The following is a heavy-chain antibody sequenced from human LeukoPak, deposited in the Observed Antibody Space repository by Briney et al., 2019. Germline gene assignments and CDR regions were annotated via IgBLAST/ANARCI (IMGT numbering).Heavy chain of an antibody. CDR1: GFTFSNAW. CDR2: IKSKTDGGTT. CDR3: TTDIATVTTYNLDY. D-gene: IGHD4-17*01. V-gene: IGHV3-15*01. J-gene: IGHJ4*02. Sequence: GGSLRPSCAASGFTFSNAWMSWVRQAPGKGLEWVGRIKSKTDGGTTDYAAPVKGRFTISRDDSKNTLYLQMNSLKTEDTAVYYCTTDIATVTTYNLDYWGQGTLVTVSS.